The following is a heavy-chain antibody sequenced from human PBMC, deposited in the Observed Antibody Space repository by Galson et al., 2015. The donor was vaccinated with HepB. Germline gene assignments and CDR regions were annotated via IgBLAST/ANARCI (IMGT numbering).Heavy chain of an antibody. J-gene: IGHJ4*02. Sequence: SLRLSCAASGFTFSSYAMSWVRQAPGKGLECVSAISGAGGITYYADSVKGRFTISRDNSQNTLYLQMDGLRAEDTAVYYCANSGGGAYSNGFFYYWGQGTLVTVSS. CDR2: ISGAGGIT. V-gene: IGHV3-23*01. CDR1: GFTFSSYA. CDR3: ANSGGGAYSNGFFYY. D-gene: IGHD5-18*01.